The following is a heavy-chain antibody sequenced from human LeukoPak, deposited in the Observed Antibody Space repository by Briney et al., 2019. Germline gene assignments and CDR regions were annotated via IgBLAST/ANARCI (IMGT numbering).Heavy chain of an antibody. CDR3: ATSNGWLSGGTHFDY. V-gene: IGHV1-24*01. J-gene: IGHJ4*02. D-gene: IGHD3-22*01. CDR1: GYTLTELS. Sequence: GASVKVSCKVSGYTLTELSMHWVRQAPGKGLEWMGGFDPEDGETIYAQKFQGRVTMTEDTSTDTAYKELSSLRSEDTAVYYCATSNGWLSGGTHFDYWGQGTLVTVSS. CDR2: FDPEDGET.